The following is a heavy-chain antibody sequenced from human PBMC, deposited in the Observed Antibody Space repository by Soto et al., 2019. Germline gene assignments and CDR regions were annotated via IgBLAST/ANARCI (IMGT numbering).Heavy chain of an antibody. CDR2: ISAYNGNT. CDR1: GYTFTSYA. Sequence: ASVKVSCKASGYTFTSYAVTWVRQAPGQGLEWMGWISAYNGNTDYAKRLQGRVTMTTDTSTSTAYMELRSLRSDDTAVYYCVREVASWIYRWPRPHTLFDPWGQGSLVTVSS. V-gene: IGHV1-18*01. J-gene: IGHJ5*02. D-gene: IGHD3-16*02. CDR3: VREVASWIYRWPRPHTLFDP.